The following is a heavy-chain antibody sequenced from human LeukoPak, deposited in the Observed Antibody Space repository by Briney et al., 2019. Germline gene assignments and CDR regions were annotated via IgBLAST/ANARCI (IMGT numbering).Heavy chain of an antibody. CDR2: IYSGGST. D-gene: IGHD4-23*01. CDR1: GFTVSSNY. V-gene: IGHV3-66*01. Sequence: GGSLRLSCAASGFTVSSNYMSWVRQAPGKGLEWVSVIYSGGSTYYADSVKGRFTISRDNSKNTLYLQMNSLRAEDTAVYYCAFETAVGPDMRSDYWGQGTLVTVSS. CDR3: AFETAVGPDMRSDY. J-gene: IGHJ4*02.